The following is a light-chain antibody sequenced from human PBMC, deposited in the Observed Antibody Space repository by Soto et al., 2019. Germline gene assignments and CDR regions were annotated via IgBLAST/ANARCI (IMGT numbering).Light chain of an antibody. J-gene: IGKJ3*01. CDR3: QQYYNSLII. V-gene: IGKV3-20*01. CDR1: QSVSSSY. CDR2: GAS. Sequence: EIVLTQSPGTLSLSPGERATLSCRASQSVSSSYLAWYQQKPGQAPRLLIYGASSRATGIPERFSGSGSGTDFTLTISRLEPENFAVYYCQQYYNSLIIFGPGTKVDIK.